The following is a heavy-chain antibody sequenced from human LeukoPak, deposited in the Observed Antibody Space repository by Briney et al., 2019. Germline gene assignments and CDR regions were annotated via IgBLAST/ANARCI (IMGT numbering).Heavy chain of an antibody. J-gene: IGHJ4*02. CDR3: ASAGYYERSGYTYYFHY. CDR2: ISISSRYI. V-gene: IGHV3-21*01. Sequence: GGSLRLFCAASGLTFSSYSMNWVRQAPGKGLEWVSYISISSRYIYYADSLKGRFTISRDNAKSSLYLQMSSLRAEDTAVYYCASAGYYERSGYTYYFHYWGQGTVVTVSS. D-gene: IGHD3-22*01. CDR1: GLTFSSYS.